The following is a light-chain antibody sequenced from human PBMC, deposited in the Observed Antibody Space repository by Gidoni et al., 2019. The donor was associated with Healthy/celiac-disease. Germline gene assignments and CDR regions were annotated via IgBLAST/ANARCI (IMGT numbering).Light chain of an antibody. J-gene: IGKJ2*01. V-gene: IGKV1-39*01. CDR1: QSISSS. CDR3: QQSYSTLGYT. Sequence: DIQLTQSPSSLSASVGDRVTITCRASQSISSSLNWYQQKPGKAPKLLINAASSLQSGVPSRFSGSGSGTDFTFTISSLQPEDFATYYCQQSYSTLGYTFGQGTKLEIK. CDR2: AAS.